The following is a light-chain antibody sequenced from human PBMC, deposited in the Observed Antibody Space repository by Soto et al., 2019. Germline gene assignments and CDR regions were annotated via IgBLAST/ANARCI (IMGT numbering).Light chain of an antibody. V-gene: IGKV2-30*02. CDR3: MQGTHWPWT. CDR2: KVS. CDR1: QSLIHSDGNTY. J-gene: IGKJ1*01. Sequence: DVVMTQSPLSLPVTLGQPASISCRSSQSLIHSDGNTYLNWFQQRPDQSPRRLIYKVSDRDSGVPDRVSGSGSGTDFTLQISRVEAEDVGVYYCMQGTHWPWTFGQGTEVEIK.